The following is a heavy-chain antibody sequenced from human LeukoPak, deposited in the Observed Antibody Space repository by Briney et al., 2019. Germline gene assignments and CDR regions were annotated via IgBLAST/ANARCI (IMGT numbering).Heavy chain of an antibody. CDR3: AKDRRDAFLGDAFDI. CDR1: GFTFSNYA. D-gene: IGHD5-24*01. J-gene: IGHJ3*02. CDR2: ISGRGVNT. Sequence: GGSLRLSCVASGFTFSNYAMNWVRQAPGKGLEWVSVISGRGVNTYCADSVKGRFTISRDDSKNTLYLHMNSLRAEDTAVYFCAKDRRDAFLGDAFDIWGQGTMVSVSS. V-gene: IGHV3-23*01.